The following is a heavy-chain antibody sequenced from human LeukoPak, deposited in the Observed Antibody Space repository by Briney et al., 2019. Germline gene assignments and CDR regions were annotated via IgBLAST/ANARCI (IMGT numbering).Heavy chain of an antibody. CDR2: IYYSGST. CDR3: ARVPSIVVVTGIDNWFDP. D-gene: IGHD2-21*02. V-gene: IGHV4-39*01. J-gene: IGHJ5*02. Sequence: PSETLSLTCTVSGGSISSSSYYWGWIRQPPGKGLEWIGSIYYSGSTYYNPSLKSRVTISVDTSKNQFSLKLSSVTAADTAVYYCARVPSIVVVTGIDNWFDPWGQGTLVTVSS. CDR1: GGSISSSSYY.